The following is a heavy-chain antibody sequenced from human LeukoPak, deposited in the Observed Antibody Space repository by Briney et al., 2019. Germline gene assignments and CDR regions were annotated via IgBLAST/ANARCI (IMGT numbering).Heavy chain of an antibody. V-gene: IGHV3-23*01. Sequence: QPGGSLRLSCAASGFTFSSCAMNWVRQAPGTGLEWVSSISGSGDNTYYADSVKGRFTISRDNAKNSLYLQMNSLRAEDTAVYYCARERRYDIWSGFNQARQARYYMDVWGKGTTVTVSS. CDR1: GFTFSSCA. CDR3: ARERRYDIWSGFNQARQARYYMDV. J-gene: IGHJ6*03. D-gene: IGHD3-3*01. CDR2: ISGSGDNT.